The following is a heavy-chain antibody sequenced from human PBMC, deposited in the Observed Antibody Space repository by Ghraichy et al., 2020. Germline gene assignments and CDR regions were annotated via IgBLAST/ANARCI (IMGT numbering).Heavy chain of an antibody. V-gene: IGHV3-53*01. CDR3: ARGMGDYYDSSGYEFGGGLFDF. CDR2: IYSGGST. Sequence: GGSLRLFCAASGFTVSSNYMSWVRQAPGKGLEWVSVIYSGGSTYYADSVKGRFTISRDNSKNTLYLQMNSLRAEDTAVYYGARGMGDYYDSSGYEFGGGLFDFWGQGTLVTVSS. CDR1: GFTVSSNY. D-gene: IGHD3-22*01. J-gene: IGHJ4*02.